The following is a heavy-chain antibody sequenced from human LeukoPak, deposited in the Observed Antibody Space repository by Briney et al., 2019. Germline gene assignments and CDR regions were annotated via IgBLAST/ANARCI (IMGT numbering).Heavy chain of an antibody. CDR2: INHSGSTS. CDR1: GESFSGYF. CDR3: ARVRYCSSTSCSYYYYYYMDV. V-gene: IGHV4-34*01. J-gene: IGHJ6*03. D-gene: IGHD2-2*01. Sequence: SETLSLTCAVYGESFSGYFWNWIRQPPGKGLEWIGEINHSGSTSNHNPSLKSRVTMSVDTSKNQFSLKLSSVTAADTAVYYCARVRYCSSTSCSYYYYYYMDVWGKGTTVTVSS.